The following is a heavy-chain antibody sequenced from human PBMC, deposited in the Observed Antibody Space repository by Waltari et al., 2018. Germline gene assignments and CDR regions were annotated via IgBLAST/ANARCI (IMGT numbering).Heavy chain of an antibody. D-gene: IGHD6-19*01. CDR3: TRDSSPGSQTSGWFDAFDI. CDR1: GFAFSTDW. V-gene: IGHV3-7*01. J-gene: IGHJ3*02. Sequence: EVQLVESGGGLAQPGGSLRLPCAASGFAFSTDWMTWVRQAPGKGLEWVANIKSDGSVKHYVDSVKGRFTISRDNARNSLYLQMNSLRAEDTAVYYCTRDSSPGSQTSGWFDAFDIWGQGARVTVSA. CDR2: IKSDGSVK.